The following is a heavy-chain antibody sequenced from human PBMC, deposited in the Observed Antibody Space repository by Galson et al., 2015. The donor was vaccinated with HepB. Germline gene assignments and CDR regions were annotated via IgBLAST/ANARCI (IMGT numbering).Heavy chain of an antibody. V-gene: IGHV1-58*01. CDR2: IVVGGGTT. CDR3: TAERGDDNGYFASDY. Sequence: SVKVSCKASGFTFSKYAVQWVRQARGQRPEWIGWIVVGGGTTHYAQKFRERVTITRDMSTSTACMDLSSLRSEDTAVYYCTAERGDDNGYFASDYWGQGTLVTVS. J-gene: IGHJ4*02. D-gene: IGHD3-22*01. CDR1: GFTFSKYA.